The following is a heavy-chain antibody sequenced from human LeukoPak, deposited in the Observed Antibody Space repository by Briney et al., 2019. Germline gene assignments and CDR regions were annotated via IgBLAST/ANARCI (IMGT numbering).Heavy chain of an antibody. Sequence: GGSLRLSXAASGFTVSSNYMSWVRQAPGKGLEWVSVIYSGGSTYYADSVKGRFTISRDNSKNTLYLQMNSLRAEDTAVYYCAREEDTAMAFDYWGQGALVTVSS. J-gene: IGHJ4*02. CDR2: IYSGGST. CDR1: GFTVSSNY. CDR3: AREEDTAMAFDY. D-gene: IGHD5-18*01. V-gene: IGHV3-53*01.